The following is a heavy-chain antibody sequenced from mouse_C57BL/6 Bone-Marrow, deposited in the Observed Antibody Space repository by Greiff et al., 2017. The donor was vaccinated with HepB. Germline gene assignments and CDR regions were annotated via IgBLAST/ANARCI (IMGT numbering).Heavy chain of an antibody. V-gene: IGHV10-1*01. CDR2: IRSKSNNYAT. D-gene: IGHD3-3*01. J-gene: IGHJ3*01. CDR3: VRLGQRFAY. Sequence: EVKLVESGGGLVQPKGSLKLSCAASGFSFNTYAMNWVRQAPGKGLEWVARIRSKSNNYATYYADSVKDRFTISRDDSESMLYLQMNNLKTEDTAMYYCVRLGQRFAYWGQGTLVTVSA. CDR1: GFSFNTYA.